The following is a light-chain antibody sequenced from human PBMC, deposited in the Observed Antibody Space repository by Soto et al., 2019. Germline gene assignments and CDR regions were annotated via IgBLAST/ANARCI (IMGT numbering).Light chain of an antibody. Sequence: QSALTQPPSASGSRGQSVTISCTGTSSDVGGYKYVSWYQQHPGKASKLIIYEVSNRPSGVPDRFSGSKSGNTASLTVSGLQTEDEADYCCSSYAGSNNFVVFGGGTKLTVL. V-gene: IGLV2-8*01. J-gene: IGLJ2*01. CDR2: EVS. CDR1: SSDVGGYKY. CDR3: SSYAGSNNFVV.